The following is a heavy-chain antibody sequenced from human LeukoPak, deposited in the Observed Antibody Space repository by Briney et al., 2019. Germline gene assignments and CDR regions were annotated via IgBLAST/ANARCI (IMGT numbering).Heavy chain of an antibody. CDR2: ISGNGGST. D-gene: IGHD5-18*01. Sequence: GGSLRLSCVASGFSFSSYVMNWVRQAPGRGLEWVSAISGNGGSTYYADSGKGRVTISRDNAKNTLSLPMNGPRAADTAVYYCAKGIELWLTYFDHWGQGTLVTASS. CDR3: AKGIELWLTYFDH. CDR1: GFSFSSYV. J-gene: IGHJ4*02. V-gene: IGHV3-23*01.